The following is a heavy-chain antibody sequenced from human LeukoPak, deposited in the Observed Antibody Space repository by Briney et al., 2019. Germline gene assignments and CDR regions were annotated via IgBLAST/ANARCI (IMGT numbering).Heavy chain of an antibody. V-gene: IGHV1-2*02. J-gene: IGHJ1*01. D-gene: IGHD6-19*01. Sequence: VASVKVSCKASGYTFTGYYMHWVRQAPGQGLEWMGWINPNSGGTNYAQKFQGRVTMTRDTSISTAYMELSRLRSDDTAVYYCARRPGYGAVAGGYFQHWGQGTLVTVSS. CDR1: GYTFTGYY. CDR2: INPNSGGT. CDR3: ARRPGYGAVAGGYFQH.